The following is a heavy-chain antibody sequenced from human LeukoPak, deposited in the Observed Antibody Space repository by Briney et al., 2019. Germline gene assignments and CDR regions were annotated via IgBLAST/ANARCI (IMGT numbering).Heavy chain of an antibody. D-gene: IGHD6-19*01. J-gene: IGHJ4*02. Sequence: SQTLSLTCAVSGGSISSGGYSWSWIRQPPGKGLEWIGEINHSGSTNYNPSLKSRVTISVDTSKNQFSLKLSSVTAADTAVYYCASPGAVAPYYFDYWGQGTLVTVSS. CDR1: GGSISSGGYS. V-gene: IGHV4-30-2*01. CDR2: INHSGST. CDR3: ASPGAVAPYYFDY.